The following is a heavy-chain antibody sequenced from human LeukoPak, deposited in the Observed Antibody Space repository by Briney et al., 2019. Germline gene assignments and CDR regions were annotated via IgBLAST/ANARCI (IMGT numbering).Heavy chain of an antibody. CDR2: ISGSGGSK. CDR1: GFTFSSYA. CDR3: ATQCGYYYDSSGYF. J-gene: IGHJ4*02. D-gene: IGHD3-22*01. Sequence: PGGSLRLSCAASGFTFSSYAMSWVRQAPGKGLEWVSAISGSGGSKYYADSVKGRFTISRDNSKNTLYLQMNSLRAEDTAVYYFATQCGYYYDSSGYFWGQGTMVTVSS. V-gene: IGHV3-23*01.